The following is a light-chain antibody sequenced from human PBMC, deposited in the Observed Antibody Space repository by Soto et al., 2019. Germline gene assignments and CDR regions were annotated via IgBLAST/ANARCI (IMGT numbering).Light chain of an antibody. V-gene: IGLV1-51*01. J-gene: IGLJ1*01. CDR3: GTWDSSLSADV. CDR2: DNN. Sequence: QSVLTQPPSVSAAPGQKVTISCSGSSSNIGNNYVSWYQQLPGTAPKLLIYDNNKRTSGIPDRFSGSKSGTSATLGITGLQTGDEADYYCGTWDSSLSADVFGTGTKVTVL. CDR1: SSNIGNNY.